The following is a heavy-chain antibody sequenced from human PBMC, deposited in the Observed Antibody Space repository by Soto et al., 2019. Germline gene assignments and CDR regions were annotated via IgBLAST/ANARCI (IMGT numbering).Heavy chain of an antibody. V-gene: IGHV3-7*03. CDR1: GFTFSSYW. J-gene: IGHJ6*02. Sequence: ESGGGLVQPGGSLRLSCAASGFTFSSYWMSWVRQAPGKGLEWVANIKQDGSEKYYVDSVKGRFTISRDNAKNSLYLQMNSLRAEDTAVYYCARAVITTYDFWSGYFFYGMDVWGQGTTVTVSS. CDR3: ARAVITTYDFWSGYFFYGMDV. CDR2: IKQDGSEK. D-gene: IGHD3-3*01.